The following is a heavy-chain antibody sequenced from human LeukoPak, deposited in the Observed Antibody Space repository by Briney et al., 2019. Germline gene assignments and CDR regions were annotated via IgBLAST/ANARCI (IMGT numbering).Heavy chain of an antibody. CDR1: GGSFSGYY. CDR3: ARGAYFYGSGINWFDP. V-gene: IGHV4-34*11. D-gene: IGHD3-10*01. J-gene: IGHJ5*02. CDR2: IYTTGST. Sequence: PSETLSLTCAVYGGSFSGYYWSWIRQPPGKGLEWIGHIYTTGSTNYNPSLKSRATISLGTSKNHFSLKLSSVTAADTAVYYCARGAYFYGSGINWFDPWGQGTLITVSS.